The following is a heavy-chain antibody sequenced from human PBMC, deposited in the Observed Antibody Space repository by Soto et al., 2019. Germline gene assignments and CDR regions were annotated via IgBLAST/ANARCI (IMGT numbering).Heavy chain of an antibody. J-gene: IGHJ4*02. CDR3: GKVLVGATGHTDSDS. D-gene: IGHD2-15*01. Sequence: QVQLQESGPGLVKPSETLSLTCTVSGGSIYRRGYYWGWLRQPPGRGLEWIGNIDYNGVTYSNPSLKSRVTISRDTSKNQFSLKLTSVTAADTALYYCGKVLVGATGHTDSDSWGPGTPVAVSS. CDR2: IDYNGVT. CDR1: GGSIYRRGYY. V-gene: IGHV4-39*01.